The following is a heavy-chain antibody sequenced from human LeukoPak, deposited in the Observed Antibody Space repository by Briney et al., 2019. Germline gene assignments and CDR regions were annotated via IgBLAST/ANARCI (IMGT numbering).Heavy chain of an antibody. D-gene: IGHD3-10*01. CDR3: ARDLDVSFGRDNWFDP. CDR1: GGTFSSYT. V-gene: IGHV1-69*04. Sequence: SVKVSCKASGGTFSSYTISWVRQAPGQGLEWMGRIIPILGIANYAQKFQGRVTITADKSTSTAYMELSSLRSEDTAVYYCARDLDVSFGRDNWFDPWGQGTLVTVSS. J-gene: IGHJ5*02. CDR2: IIPILGIA.